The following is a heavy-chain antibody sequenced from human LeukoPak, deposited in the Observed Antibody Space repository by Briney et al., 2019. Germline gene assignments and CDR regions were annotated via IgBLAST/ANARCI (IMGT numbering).Heavy chain of an antibody. V-gene: IGHV3-11*04. D-gene: IGHD3-22*01. CDR3: ARVDYDRSGEDANAEYFQH. CDR2: LSSTASTK. CDR1: GFTFSDSY. Sequence: GGSLRLSCAASGFTFSDSYMTWLRQAQGKGLKGVSYLSSTASTKFYADYVKGRFTMSRDNAKNSLYLQMNSRRAEDKAIYYCARVDYDRSGEDANAEYFQHWGQGTLVTVSS. J-gene: IGHJ1*01.